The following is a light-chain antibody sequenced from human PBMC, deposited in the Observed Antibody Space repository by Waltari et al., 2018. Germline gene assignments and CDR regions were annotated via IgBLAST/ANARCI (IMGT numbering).Light chain of an antibody. CDR1: TGAVTSDSY. CDR2: SAT. Sequence: QTVVTQEPSLTVSPGGTVTLTCASSTGAVTSDSYPNWFQQKPRQVPRSLIYSATIKHSWTPSRFSGSLLGGKAALTLSGVQPEDEADYCCLIYLPGTWEFGEGTKRTVL. V-gene: IGLV7-43*01. J-gene: IGLJ3*02. CDR3: LIYLPGTWE.